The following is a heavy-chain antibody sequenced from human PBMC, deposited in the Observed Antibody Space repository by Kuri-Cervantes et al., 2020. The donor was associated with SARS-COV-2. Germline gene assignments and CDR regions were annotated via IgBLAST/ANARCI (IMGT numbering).Heavy chain of an antibody. CDR3: ARRAAAGSKGSRYCSSTSCYKRGGRGFDY. CDR2: IYYSGST. D-gene: IGHD2-2*02. V-gene: IGHV4-39*01. CDR1: GGSISSISYY. Sequence: SETLSPTCTVSGGSISSISYYWGWIRQPPGKGLEWIGSIYYSGSTYYNPSLKSRVTISVDTSKNQFSLKLSSVTAADTAVYYCARRAAAGSKGSRYCSSTSCYKRGGRGFDYWGQGTLVTGAS. J-gene: IGHJ4*02.